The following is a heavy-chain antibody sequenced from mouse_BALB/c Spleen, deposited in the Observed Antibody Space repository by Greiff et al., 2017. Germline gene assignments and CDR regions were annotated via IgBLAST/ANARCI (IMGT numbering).Heavy chain of an antibody. Sequence: VQLQQPGAELVKPGTSVKLSCKASGYNFTSYWINWVKLRPGQGLEWIGDIYPGSGSTNYNEKFKSKATLTVDTSSSTAYMQLSSLASEDSALYYCAREVSSYYAMDYWGQGTSVTVSA. V-gene: IGHV1-55*01. J-gene: IGHJ4*01. CDR1: GYNFTSYW. D-gene: IGHD1-1*01. CDR2: IYPGSGST. CDR3: AREVSSYYAMDY.